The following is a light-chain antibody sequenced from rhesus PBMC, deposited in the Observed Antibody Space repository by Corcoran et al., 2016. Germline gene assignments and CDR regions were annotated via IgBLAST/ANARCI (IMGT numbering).Light chain of an antibody. V-gene: IGKV1-74*01. J-gene: IGKJ3*01. CDR2: KAS. Sequence: DIQMTQSPSSLSASVGDTVTITCRASENVNNYLHWYQTKPGKAPKLLIYKASTFQRGVPSRFSGSGSGTDFTLTISSLQPEDFATYYCQHSYGTPFTFGPGTKLDIK. CDR1: ENVNNY. CDR3: QHSYGTPFT.